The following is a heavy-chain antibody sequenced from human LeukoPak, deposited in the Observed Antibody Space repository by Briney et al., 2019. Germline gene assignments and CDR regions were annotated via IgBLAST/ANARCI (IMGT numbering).Heavy chain of an antibody. CDR3: AKSYSSSWSVAYYFDY. CDR1: GFTFSSYG. CDR2: ISYDGSNK. J-gene: IGHJ4*02. D-gene: IGHD6-13*01. Sequence: GRSLRLSCAASGFTFSSYGMHWVRQAPGKGLEWVAVISYDGSNKYYADSVKGRFTISRDNSKNTLYLQMNSLRAEDTAVYYYAKSYSSSWSVAYYFDYWGQGTLVTVSS. V-gene: IGHV3-30*18.